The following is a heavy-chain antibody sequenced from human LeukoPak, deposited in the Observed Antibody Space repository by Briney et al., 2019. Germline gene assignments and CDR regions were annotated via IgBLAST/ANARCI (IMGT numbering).Heavy chain of an antibody. Sequence: GGSLRLSCAASGFTFSSYEMHWVRQAPGRGLEWVSYISSSGSTIYYADSVKGRFTISRDNSKNTLYLQMNSVRSEDTALYYCAKPSGSGVDYWGQGTRVTVSS. CDR3: AKPSGSGVDY. CDR1: GFTFSSYE. V-gene: IGHV3-48*03. J-gene: IGHJ4*01. D-gene: IGHD1-26*01. CDR2: ISSSGSTI.